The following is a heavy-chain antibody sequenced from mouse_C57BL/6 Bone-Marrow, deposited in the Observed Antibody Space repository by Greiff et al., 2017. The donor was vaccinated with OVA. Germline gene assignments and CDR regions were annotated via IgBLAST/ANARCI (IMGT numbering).Heavy chain of an antibody. D-gene: IGHD1-1*01. Sequence: VQLQQSGPELVKPGASVKMSCKASGYTFTDYNMHWVKQSHGKSLEWIGYINPNNGGTSYNQKFKGKATLTVNKSSSTAYMEPRSLTSEDSAVYDCARNYGSRYYFDYWGQGTTLTVSS. CDR3: ARNYGSRYYFDY. CDR2: INPNNGGT. V-gene: IGHV1-22*01. J-gene: IGHJ2*01. CDR1: GYTFTDYN.